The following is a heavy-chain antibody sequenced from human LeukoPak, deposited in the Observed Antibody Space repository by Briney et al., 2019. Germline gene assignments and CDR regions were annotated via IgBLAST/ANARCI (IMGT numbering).Heavy chain of an antibody. CDR3: ARDSSQYCGGDCSPDY. V-gene: IGHV3-7*01. CDR1: GFTFSSYM. CDR2: IKPDGGEK. Sequence: GGSLRLSCAASGFTFSSYMMTWVRQAPGKGLEWVANIKPDGGEKFYVDSVRGRFTISRDNAKNSLYLQMNSLRAEDTAVYYCARDSSQYCGGDCSPDYWGQGTLVTVSS. J-gene: IGHJ4*02. D-gene: IGHD2-21*01.